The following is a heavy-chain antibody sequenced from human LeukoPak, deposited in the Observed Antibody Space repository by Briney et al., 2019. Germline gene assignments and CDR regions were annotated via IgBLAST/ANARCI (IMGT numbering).Heavy chain of an antibody. CDR1: GGTFSSYA. Sequence: ASVTVSCKASGGTFSSYAISWVRQAPGQGLEWMGGIIPIFGTANYAQKFQGRVTITADESTSTAYMELSSLRSEDTAVYYCASEGDSSGYGAFGIWGQGTMVTVSS. CDR3: ASEGDSSGYGAFGI. D-gene: IGHD3-22*01. J-gene: IGHJ3*02. CDR2: IIPIFGTA. V-gene: IGHV1-69*13.